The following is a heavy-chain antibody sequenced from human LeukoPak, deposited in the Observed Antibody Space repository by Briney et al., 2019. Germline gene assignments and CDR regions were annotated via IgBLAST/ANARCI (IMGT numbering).Heavy chain of an antibody. J-gene: IGHJ4*02. CDR1: GDSISSSNYF. Sequence: SETLSPTCTVSGDSISSSNYFWGWIRQPPGKGLEWIGSMFYYGSTYYNASLKSRVTISLDTSKKQFSLRLRSVTAADTAVYYCARELGGFDYWGQGTLVTVSS. D-gene: IGHD1-26*01. CDR3: ARELGGFDY. CDR2: MFYYGST. V-gene: IGHV4-39*07.